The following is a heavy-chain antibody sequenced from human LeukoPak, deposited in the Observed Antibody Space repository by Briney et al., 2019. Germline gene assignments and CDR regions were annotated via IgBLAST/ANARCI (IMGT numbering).Heavy chain of an antibody. V-gene: IGHV3-15*01. Sequence: PGGSLRLSCAASGFTFSNAWMSWVRQAPGKGLEWVGRIKSKTDGGTTDYAAPVKGRFTISRDDSKNTLYLQMNSLKTEDTAAYYCTTDPDDSSGYYPYYFDYWGQGTLVTVSS. CDR3: TTDPDDSSGYYPYYFDY. CDR2: IKSKTDGGTT. D-gene: IGHD3-22*01. J-gene: IGHJ4*02. CDR1: GFTFSNAW.